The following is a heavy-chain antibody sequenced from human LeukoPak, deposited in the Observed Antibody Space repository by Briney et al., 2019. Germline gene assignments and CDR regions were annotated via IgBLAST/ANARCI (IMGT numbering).Heavy chain of an antibody. CDR1: GYTFTGYY. J-gene: IGHJ4*02. Sequence: ASVKVSCKASGYTFTGYYMHWVRQAPGQGLEWMGWINPNSGGTNYAQKFQGRVTMTRDTSISTAYMELSRLRFDDTAVYYCARPHYDILTGYLWRLDYWGQGTLVTVSS. CDR3: ARPHYDILTGYLWRLDY. D-gene: IGHD3-9*01. V-gene: IGHV1-2*02. CDR2: INPNSGGT.